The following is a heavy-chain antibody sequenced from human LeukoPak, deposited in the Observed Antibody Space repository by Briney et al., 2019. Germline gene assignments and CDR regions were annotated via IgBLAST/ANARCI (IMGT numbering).Heavy chain of an antibody. CDR2: IYYSGST. CDR1: GGSISSYY. D-gene: IGHD6-13*01. V-gene: IGHV4-59*01. Sequence: SETLSLTCTASGGSISSYYWSWIRQPPGKGLEWIGYIYYSGSTNYNPSLKSRVTISVDTSKNQFSLKLSSVTATDTAVYYCARDLRAAAGTTNWFDPWGQGTLVTVSS. J-gene: IGHJ5*02. CDR3: ARDLRAAAGTTNWFDP.